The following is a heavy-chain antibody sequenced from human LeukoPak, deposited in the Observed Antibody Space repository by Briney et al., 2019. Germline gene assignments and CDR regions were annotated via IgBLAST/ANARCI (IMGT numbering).Heavy chain of an antibody. CDR3: ATLAGSGWLRYDYDY. CDR1: GGSISSYY. CDR2: IYYSGST. Sequence: PSETLSLTCTVSGGSISSYYWSWIRQPPGEELEWIGYIYYSGSTNYNPSLKSRVTISVDTSKNQFSLKLSSVTAADTAVYYCATLAGSGWLRYDYDYWGQGTLVTVSS. V-gene: IGHV4-59*08. D-gene: IGHD5-12*01. J-gene: IGHJ4*02.